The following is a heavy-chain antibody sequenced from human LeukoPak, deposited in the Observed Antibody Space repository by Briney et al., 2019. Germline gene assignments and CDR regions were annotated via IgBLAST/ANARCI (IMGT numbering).Heavy chain of an antibody. V-gene: IGHV6-1*01. CDR3: ARVSGYCSRNNCPPYYYYGMDV. J-gene: IGHJ6*02. Sequence: SQTLSLTCAISGDSVSSNSAAWNWIRQSPSRGLEWLGRTYYRSKWYSDYAVSVKSRITTNPDTSKNQFSLQLNSVTPEDTAVYYCARVSGYCSRNNCPPYYYYGMDVWGQGTTVTVSS. D-gene: IGHD2-2*03. CDR2: TYYRSKWYS. CDR1: GDSVSSNSAA.